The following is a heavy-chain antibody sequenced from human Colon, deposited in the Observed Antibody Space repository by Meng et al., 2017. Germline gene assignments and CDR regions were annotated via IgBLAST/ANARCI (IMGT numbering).Heavy chain of an antibody. D-gene: IGHD5-12*01. V-gene: IGHV4-61*01. CDR2: IYYSGST. Sequence: GQLQDPGPGLVRPSETRSLTCTVSGGAVISNSYYWSWIRQPPGKGLEWIGFIYYSGSTNYNPSLKSRVTISVDTSKNQFSLKVSSVTAADTAVYYCARDSGYDKNWFDPWGQGTLVTVSS. CDR1: GGAVISNSYY. CDR3: ARDSGYDKNWFDP. J-gene: IGHJ5*02.